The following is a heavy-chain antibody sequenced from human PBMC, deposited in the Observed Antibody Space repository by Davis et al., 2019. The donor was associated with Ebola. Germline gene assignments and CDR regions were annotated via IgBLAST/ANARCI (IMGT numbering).Heavy chain of an antibody. J-gene: IGHJ6*03. Sequence: HTGGSLRLSCAASGFTLNRYWMHWVRQVPGTGLVWVSRINRDGSSTKYADSVKGRFTISRDNAKNSLFLEMNSLRAEDTAFYYCASGDGRGRSYDMDVWGQGTTVTVSS. V-gene: IGHV3-74*03. D-gene: IGHD3/OR15-3a*01. CDR3: ASGDGRGRSYDMDV. CDR1: GFTLNRYW. CDR2: INRDGSST.